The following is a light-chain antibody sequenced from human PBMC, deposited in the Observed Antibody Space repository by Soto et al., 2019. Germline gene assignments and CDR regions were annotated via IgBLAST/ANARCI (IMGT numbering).Light chain of an antibody. CDR2: GAS. CDR3: QQYGSSYT. Sequence: EIVLTQSPGTLSLSPGERATLSCRASQYVASSNLAWYQQKPGQAPSLLIYGASSRATGIPDRFSGSGSGTDFTLTISRLEPEDFAVYYCQQYGSSYTFGQGTKLEIK. V-gene: IGKV3-20*01. CDR1: QYVASSN. J-gene: IGKJ2*01.